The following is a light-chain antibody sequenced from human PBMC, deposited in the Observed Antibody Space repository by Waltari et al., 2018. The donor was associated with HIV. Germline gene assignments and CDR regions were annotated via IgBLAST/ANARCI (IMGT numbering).Light chain of an antibody. CDR2: LKSDGSH. Sequence: QLVLTQSPSASASLGASVKLTCTLSSGHSNYAIAWHQQQPGKGPRYLMKLKSDGSHIKGDGTPDRFSGSSSGAERYLTISSLQSEDEADYYGQTWGSGIQEVFGGGTKLTVL. V-gene: IGLV4-69*01. CDR3: QTWGSGIQEV. J-gene: IGLJ2*01. CDR1: SGHSNYA.